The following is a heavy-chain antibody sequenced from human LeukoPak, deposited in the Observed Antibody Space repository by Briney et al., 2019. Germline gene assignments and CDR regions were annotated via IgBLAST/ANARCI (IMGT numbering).Heavy chain of an antibody. CDR2: IYYSGST. CDR3: ARAFGESRLNWFDP. CDR1: GGSISSGDYY. Sequence: PSQALSLTCTVSGGSISSGDYYWSWIRQPPGKGLEWIGYIYYSGSTYYNPSLKSRVTISADTSKNQFSLKLSSVTAADTAVYYCARAFGESRLNWFDPWGQGTLVTVSS. J-gene: IGHJ5*02. V-gene: IGHV4-30-4*01. D-gene: IGHD3-10*01.